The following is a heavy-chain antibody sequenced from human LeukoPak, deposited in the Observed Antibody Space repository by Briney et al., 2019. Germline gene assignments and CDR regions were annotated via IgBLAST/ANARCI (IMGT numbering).Heavy chain of an antibody. CDR3: AKDPMVATINGGFDY. CDR2: ISYDGSNK. Sequence: GGSLRLSCAASGFTFSSYGMHWVRQAPGKGLEWVAVISYDGSNKYYADSVKGRFTISRDNSKNTLYLQMNSLRAEDTAVYYCAKDPMVATINGGFDYWGQGTLVTVSS. J-gene: IGHJ4*02. D-gene: IGHD5-12*01. CDR1: GFTFSSYG. V-gene: IGHV3-30*18.